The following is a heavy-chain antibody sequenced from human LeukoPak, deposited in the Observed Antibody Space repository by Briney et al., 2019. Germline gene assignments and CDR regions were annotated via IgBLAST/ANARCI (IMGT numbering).Heavy chain of an antibody. J-gene: IGHJ6*02. CDR2: ISSGSTSI. D-gene: IGHD1-26*01. CDR1: GFTFSTYS. CDR3: ARALRGVGASYYYGMDV. Sequence: GGSLRLSCAASGFTFSTYSMNWVRQAPGKGLEWVSYISSGSTSIYYADSVKGRFTISRDNAKNSLYLQMSGLRDEDTAVYYCARALRGVGASYYYGMDVWGQGTTVTVSS. V-gene: IGHV3-48*02.